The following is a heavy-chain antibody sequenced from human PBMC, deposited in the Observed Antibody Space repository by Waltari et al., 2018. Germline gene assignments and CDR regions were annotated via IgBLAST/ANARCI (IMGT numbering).Heavy chain of an antibody. J-gene: IGHJ4*02. CDR1: GGSISSSSYY. CDR3: ARHPASAALDY. Sequence: QLQLQESGPGLVKPSETLSLTCTVSGGSISSSSYYWGWLRQPPGKGLEWIGSIYYSGSTYYNPSLKSRVTISVDTSKNQFSLKLSSVTAADTAVYYCARHPASAALDYWGQGTLVTVSS. V-gene: IGHV4-39*01. D-gene: IGHD6-13*01. CDR2: IYYSGST.